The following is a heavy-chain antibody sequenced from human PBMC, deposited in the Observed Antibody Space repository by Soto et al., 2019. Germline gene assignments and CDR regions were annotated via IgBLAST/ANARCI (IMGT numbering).Heavy chain of an antibody. V-gene: IGHV1-3*01. Sequence: ASVKVSCKASGYTFTSYAMHWVRQAPGQRLEWMGWINAGNGNTKYSQKFQGRVTITRDTSANTAYMELSSLRSEDTAVYYCATERVSYYYYGMDVWGQGTTVTVSS. CDR1: GYTFTSYA. D-gene: IGHD1-26*01. CDR3: ATERVSYYYYGMDV. CDR2: INAGNGNT. J-gene: IGHJ6*02.